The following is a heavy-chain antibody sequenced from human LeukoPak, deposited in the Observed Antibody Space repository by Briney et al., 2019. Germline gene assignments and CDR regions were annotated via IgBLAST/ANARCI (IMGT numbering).Heavy chain of an antibody. CDR2: IYYSGST. Sequence: SETLSLTCTVSGGSISSYYWSWIRQPPGKGLEWIGYIYYSGSTNYNPSLKSRVTISVDTSKNQFSLKLSSVTAADTAIYYCARLFYFDSRAVDPWGQGILVTVSS. V-gene: IGHV4-59*08. CDR3: ARLFYFDSRAVDP. D-gene: IGHD3-22*01. CDR1: GGSISSYY. J-gene: IGHJ5*02.